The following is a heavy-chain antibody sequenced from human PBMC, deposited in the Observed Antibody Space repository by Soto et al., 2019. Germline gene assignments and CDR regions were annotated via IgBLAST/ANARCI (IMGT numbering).Heavy chain of an antibody. Sequence: SQTLSLTCAISGDSVSSNTASWNWVRQSPSRGLEWPGRTYSRSKWYNDYAVSVKSRIIINPDTSKNQFSLQLNSVTPEDTAVYYCAKGDNLGPKTGYAFDPWGQGILVTV. CDR1: GDSVSSNTAS. CDR2: TYSRSKWYN. J-gene: IGHJ5*02. CDR3: AKGDNLGPKTGYAFDP. V-gene: IGHV6-1*01. D-gene: IGHD5-12*01.